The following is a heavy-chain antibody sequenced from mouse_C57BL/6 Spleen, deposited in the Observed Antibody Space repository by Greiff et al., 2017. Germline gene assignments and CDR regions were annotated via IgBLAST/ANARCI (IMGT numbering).Heavy chain of an antibody. J-gene: IGHJ4*01. Sequence: VQLQQSGPELVKPGASVKISCKASGYAFSSSWMNWVKQRPGKGLEWIGRIYPGDGDTNYNGKFKGKATLTADKSSSTAYMQLSSLTSEDSAVYFCARRIYYGNYEDAMDYWGQGTSVTVSS. CDR3: ARRIYYGNYEDAMDY. CDR2: IYPGDGDT. D-gene: IGHD2-1*01. V-gene: IGHV1-82*01. CDR1: GYAFSSSW.